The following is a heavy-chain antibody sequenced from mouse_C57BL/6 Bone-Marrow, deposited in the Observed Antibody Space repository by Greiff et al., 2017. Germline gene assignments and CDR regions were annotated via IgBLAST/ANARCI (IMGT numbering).Heavy chain of an antibody. V-gene: IGHV1-81*01. Sequence: VQLQESGAELARPGASVKLSCKASGYTFTSYGISWVKQRTGQGLEWIGEIYPRSGNTYYNEKFKGKGTLTADKSSSTAYIELRSLTSEDSAVYFCARGAYSFFYAMDYWGQGTSVTVSS. J-gene: IGHJ4*01. CDR3: ARGAYSFFYAMDY. CDR1: GYTFTSYG. CDR2: IYPRSGNT. D-gene: IGHD2-12*01.